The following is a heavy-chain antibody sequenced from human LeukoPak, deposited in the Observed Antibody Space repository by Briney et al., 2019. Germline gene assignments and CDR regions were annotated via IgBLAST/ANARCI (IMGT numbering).Heavy chain of an antibody. V-gene: IGHV3-23*01. Sequence: GSLRLSCAASGFTFSSSAMSWVRQAPGKGLEWVSAISNNGGYTYYADSVKGRFTISRDNSKNTLYLQMNSLRAEDTAVYYCAKMVSYFDYWGQGTLVTVSS. J-gene: IGHJ4*02. CDR1: GFTFSSSA. CDR3: AKMVSYFDY. D-gene: IGHD1-14*01. CDR2: ISNNGGYT.